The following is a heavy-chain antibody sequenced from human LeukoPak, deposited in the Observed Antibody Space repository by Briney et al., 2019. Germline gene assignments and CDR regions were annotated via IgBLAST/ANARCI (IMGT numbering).Heavy chain of an antibody. CDR2: IYHSGST. V-gene: IGHV4-30-2*01. CDR3: ARGSDFWSGYRLDY. J-gene: IGHJ4*02. Sequence: PSETLSLTCAVSGCSISSGGYSWSWIRQPPGKGLEWIGYIYHSGSTYYNPSLKSRVTISVDRTKNQFSLKLSSVTAADTAVYYCARGSDFWSGYRLDYWGQGTLVTVSS. D-gene: IGHD3-3*01. CDR1: GCSISSGGYS.